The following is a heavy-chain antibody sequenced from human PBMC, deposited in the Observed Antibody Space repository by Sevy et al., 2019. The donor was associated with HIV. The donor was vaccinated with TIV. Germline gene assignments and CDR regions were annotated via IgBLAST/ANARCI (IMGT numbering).Heavy chain of an antibody. D-gene: IGHD3-16*02. J-gene: IGHJ6*02. CDR1: GYTFTGYY. V-gene: IGHV1-2*02. CDR2: INPNSGGP. CDR3: ARRNIVLDYYRYGMDV. Sequence: ASVKVSCKASGYTFTGYYMHWVRQAPGQGLEWMGWINPNSGGPNYAQKFHGRVTMTRDTSIRTAYMELSRHREGDTAAYYCARRNIVLDYYRYGMDVWGQGTTVTVSS.